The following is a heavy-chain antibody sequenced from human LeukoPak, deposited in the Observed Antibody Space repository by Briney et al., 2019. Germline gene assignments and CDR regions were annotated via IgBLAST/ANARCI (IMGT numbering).Heavy chain of an antibody. CDR1: GGYISSFF. CDR3: ARLWRPHDYDNWFDH. CDR2: TYDGGRG. J-gene: IGHJ5*02. Sequence: SETLSLTCTVSGGYISSFFSTWIRQAPGKGLELNGFTYDGGRGNYKPSLRSRVDISLDTSNNRYSLRLTSVTAADTGVYYCARLWRPHDYDNWFDHWGQGILVTVSS. V-gene: IGHV4-59*13. D-gene: IGHD4-17*01.